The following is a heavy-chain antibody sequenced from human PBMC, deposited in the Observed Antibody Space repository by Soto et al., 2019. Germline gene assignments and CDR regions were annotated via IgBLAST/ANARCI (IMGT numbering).Heavy chain of an antibody. J-gene: IGHJ5*02. CDR3: ARGWRFDP. CDR1: GGSFSGYQ. Sequence: SETLSLTCGVYGGSFSGYQWNWILQSPGQGLEWIGEINHSGTTKYNPSLESRINLSVDPSKKQFSLKMFSVTAADTAIYYCARGWRFDPWGQGTQVTVSS. V-gene: IGHV4-34*01. CDR2: INHSGTT. D-gene: IGHD1-1*01.